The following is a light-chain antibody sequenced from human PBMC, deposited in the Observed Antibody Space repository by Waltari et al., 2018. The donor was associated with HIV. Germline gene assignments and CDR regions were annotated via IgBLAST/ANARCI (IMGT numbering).Light chain of an antibody. V-gene: IGLV3-25*03. CDR2: KDS. CDR3: QSADISGTWV. Sequence: SYELTQSPSVSVSPGQTARITCSGDALPKKYAYWYQQKPGQAPVLVIYKDSERPSGIPERFSGSSSGTIVTLTISGVQAEDEADYYCQSADISGTWVFGGGTKLTVI. J-gene: IGLJ3*02. CDR1: ALPKKY.